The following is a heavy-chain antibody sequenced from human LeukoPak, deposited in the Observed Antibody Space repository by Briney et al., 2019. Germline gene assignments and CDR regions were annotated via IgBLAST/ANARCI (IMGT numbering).Heavy chain of an antibody. CDR1: GFTFSSYA. J-gene: IGHJ6*03. Sequence: PGGSLRLSCAASGFTFSSYAMHWVRQAPGKGLEYVSAISSNGGSTYYANSVKGRFTISRDNSKNTLYLQMGSLRAEDMAVYYCARVVRTAAGKPYYYYYYMDVWGKGTTVTVSS. D-gene: IGHD6-13*01. V-gene: IGHV3-64*01. CDR3: ARVVRTAAGKPYYYYYYMDV. CDR2: ISSNGGST.